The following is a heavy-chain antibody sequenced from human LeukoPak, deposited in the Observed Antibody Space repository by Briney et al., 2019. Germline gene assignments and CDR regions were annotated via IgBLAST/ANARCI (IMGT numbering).Heavy chain of an antibody. CDR3: ARVAAGYSVNYFDY. Sequence: GGSLRLSWAASGFIFRAYGMGWVRQAPGKGLEWVSDIWASGSNTFYADSVKGRFTISRDNVENSLYLQMNSLRDEDTAVYYCARVAAGYSVNYFDYWGQGTLVTVSS. CDR1: GFIFRAYG. V-gene: IGHV3-23*01. J-gene: IGHJ4*02. CDR2: IWASGSNT. D-gene: IGHD4-23*01.